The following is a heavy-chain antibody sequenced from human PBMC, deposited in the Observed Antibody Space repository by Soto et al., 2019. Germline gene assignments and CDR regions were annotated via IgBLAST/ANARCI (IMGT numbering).Heavy chain of an antibody. D-gene: IGHD3-10*01. CDR2: IYHSGST. V-gene: IGHV4-38-2*02. Sequence: SETLSLTCAVSGYSISSGYYWGWIRQPPGKGLEWIGSIYHSGSTYYNPSLKSRVTISVDTSENQFSLKLSSVTAADTAVYYCARDQGTHTFDYWGQGTLVTVSS. CDR1: GYSISSGYY. J-gene: IGHJ4*02. CDR3: ARDQGTHTFDY.